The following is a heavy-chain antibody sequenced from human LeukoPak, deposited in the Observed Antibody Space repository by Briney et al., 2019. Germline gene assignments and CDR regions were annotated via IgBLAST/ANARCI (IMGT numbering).Heavy chain of an antibody. CDR2: IYTSAST. CDR1: GGSISNYY. Sequence: SETLSLTCTVSGGSISNYYWSWIRQPAGRGLEWIGRIYTSASTTYNPSLKSRVTLSVDASKNQFSLRLSSLTAADTAVYYCARGRYCSATICAGGDAFDIWGQGTVVTVSS. D-gene: IGHD5-24*01. J-gene: IGHJ3*02. V-gene: IGHV4-4*07. CDR3: ARGRYCSATICAGGDAFDI.